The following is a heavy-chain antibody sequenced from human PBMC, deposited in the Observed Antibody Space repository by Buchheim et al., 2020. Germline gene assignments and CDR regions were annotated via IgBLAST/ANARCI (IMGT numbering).Heavy chain of an antibody. V-gene: IGHV5-51*01. CDR1: GYNFINYW. J-gene: IGHJ3*02. Sequence: EVQLVQSGAEVKKSGESLKISCKASGYNFINYWIGWVRQMPGKGLEWMGIIYPDDSDTRYSPSFQGQVTISVDKSISTAYLQWSSLKASDTAIYYCASRPNPYSDSNPFDIWGQGT. CDR2: IYPDDSDT. CDR3: ASRPNPYSDSNPFDI. D-gene: IGHD1-26*01.